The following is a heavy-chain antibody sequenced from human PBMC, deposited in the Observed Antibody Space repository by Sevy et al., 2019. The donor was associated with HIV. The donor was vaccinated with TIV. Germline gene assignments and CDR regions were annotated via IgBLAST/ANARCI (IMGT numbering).Heavy chain of an antibody. CDR2: INPDSGGP. CDR3: VRDDRDGYFEY. CDR1: GYTFTGYY. V-gene: IGHV1-2*07. J-gene: IGHJ4*02. Sequence: ASVKVSFKASGYTFTGYYMHWMRQAPGQGLEWMGGINPDSGGPTNARKFQGRVTLTRETSISTAYMDLSRLKSDDTAVYYCVRDDRDGYFEYWGQGTLVTVSS.